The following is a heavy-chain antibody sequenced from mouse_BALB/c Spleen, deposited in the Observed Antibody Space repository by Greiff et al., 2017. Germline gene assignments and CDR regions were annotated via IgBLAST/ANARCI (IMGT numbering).Heavy chain of an antibody. D-gene: IGHD1-1*01. V-gene: IGHV5-17*02. J-gene: IGHJ2*01. CDR1: GFTFSSFG. CDR2: ISSGSSTI. CDR3: ARGYYGYLDY. Sequence: EVMLMESGGGLVQPGGSRKLSCAASGFTFSSFGMHWVRQAPEKGLEWVAYISSGSSTIYYADTVKGRFTISRDNPKNTLFLQMTSLRSEDTAMYYCARGYYGYLDYWGQGTTLTVSS.